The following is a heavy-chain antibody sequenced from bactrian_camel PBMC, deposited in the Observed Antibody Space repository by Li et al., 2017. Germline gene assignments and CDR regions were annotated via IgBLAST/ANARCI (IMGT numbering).Heavy chain of an antibody. D-gene: IGHD6*01. Sequence: DVQLVESGGGSVQAGGSLRLSCAASGYPANKYYLAWFRQAPGKGLEWVSAINSGGSSTAYADSVKGRFTISRDNAKNTLYLQLNSLKTEDTAMYSCVYGGNVYSYWGQGTQVTVS. V-gene: IGHV3S40*01. CDR1: GYPANKYY. J-gene: IGHJ4*01. CDR3: VYGGNVYSY. CDR2: INSGGSST.